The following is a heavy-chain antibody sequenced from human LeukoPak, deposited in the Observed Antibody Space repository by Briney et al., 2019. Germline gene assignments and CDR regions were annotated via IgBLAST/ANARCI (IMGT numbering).Heavy chain of an antibody. CDR3: ARAPWIQLWANWFDP. CDR2: IYYSGST. Sequence: SETLSLTCTVSGGSISSYYWSWIRQPPGKGLEWIGYIYYSGSTNYNPSLKSRVTISVDTSKNQFSLKLSSVTAADTAVYYCARAPWIQLWANWFDPWGQGTQVTVSS. V-gene: IGHV4-59*01. CDR1: GGSISSYY. J-gene: IGHJ5*02. D-gene: IGHD5-18*01.